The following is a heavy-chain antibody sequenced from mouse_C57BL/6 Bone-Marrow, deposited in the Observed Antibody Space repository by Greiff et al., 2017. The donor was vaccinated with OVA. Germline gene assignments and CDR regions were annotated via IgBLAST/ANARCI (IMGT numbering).Heavy chain of an antibody. CDR2: FDPDNGDT. Sequence: VHVQQSGAELVRPGASVKLSCTASGFTFKDDYMHWVKQRPEQGLEWIGWFDPDNGDTKYASKFTGKATITVDTSSNTAYLQLSSLTSDDSAVFTCNRPYMNTRAMDYWGQGTSVTVSS. V-gene: IGHV14-4*01. CDR3: NRPYMNTRAMDY. J-gene: IGHJ4*01. D-gene: IGHD2-10*01. CDR1: GFTFKDDY.